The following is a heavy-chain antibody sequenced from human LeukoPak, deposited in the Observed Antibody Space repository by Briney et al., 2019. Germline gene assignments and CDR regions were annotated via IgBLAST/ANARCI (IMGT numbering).Heavy chain of an antibody. CDR2: IYHSGST. V-gene: IGHV4-30-2*01. Sequence: SQTLSLTRAVSGGSISSGGYSWSWIRQPPGKGLEWIGYIYHSGSTNYNPSLNSRVTISVATSKNQFSLKLSTVTAADTAVCYCARVYTNSWYRGSLNFDYWGQGTLVTVSS. CDR3: ARVYTNSWYRGSLNFDY. CDR1: GGSISSGGYS. J-gene: IGHJ4*02. D-gene: IGHD6-13*01.